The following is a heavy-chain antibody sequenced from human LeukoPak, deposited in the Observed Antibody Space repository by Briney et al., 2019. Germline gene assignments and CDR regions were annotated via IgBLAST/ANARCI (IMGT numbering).Heavy chain of an antibody. J-gene: IGHJ4*02. Sequence: SGPTLVKPTQNLTQTCTFSGFSLSSSGVGVGWIPQPPGKALEWLALIYWDDDKRYSPSLKSRLSITKDTSKNQVVLTMTNMDPVDTATYYCARRPSASWYFDYWGQGTLVTVSS. CDR3: ARRPSASWYFDY. D-gene: IGHD6-6*01. CDR2: IYWDDDK. CDR1: GFSLSSSGVG. V-gene: IGHV2-5*02.